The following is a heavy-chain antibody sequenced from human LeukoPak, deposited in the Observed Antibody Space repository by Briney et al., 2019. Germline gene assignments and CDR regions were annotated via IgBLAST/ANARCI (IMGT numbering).Heavy chain of an antibody. J-gene: IGHJ4*02. CDR2: ISGSADNT. CDR3: AKRTPYTGSSQSFDY. V-gene: IGHV3-23*01. Sequence: GGSLRLSCVASGFTFSDYAMSWVRQAPGKGLEWVSAISGSADNTYYADSVKGRFAISRDNSKNTLYLQLSTLRADDTAVYYCAKRTPYTGSSQSFDYWGQGTLVAVSS. D-gene: IGHD1-26*01. CDR1: GFTFSDYA.